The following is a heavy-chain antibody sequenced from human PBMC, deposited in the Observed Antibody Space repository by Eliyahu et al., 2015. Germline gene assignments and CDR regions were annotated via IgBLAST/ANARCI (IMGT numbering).Heavy chain of an antibody. CDR3: ARDNEQWLSRED. D-gene: IGHD6-19*01. J-gene: IGHJ4*02. CDR1: GFTFSSYS. CDR2: ISSSSSYI. Sequence: EVQLVESGGGLVKPGGSLRLSCXASGFTFSSYSMNWARQAPGKGLEWVSSISSSSSYIYYADSVKGRFTISRDNAKNSLYLQMNSLRAEDTAVYYCARDNEQWLSREDWGQGTLVTVSS. V-gene: IGHV3-21*01.